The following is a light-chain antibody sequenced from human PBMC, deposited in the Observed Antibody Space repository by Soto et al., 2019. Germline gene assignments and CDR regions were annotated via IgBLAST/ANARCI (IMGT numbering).Light chain of an antibody. CDR1: ISNIRGNY. Sequence: QSVLAQTPSASGTPGQTVTLSCSGSISNIRGNYVYWYQQLPGTAPKLLIYRTTQRPTGVPGRFSGSKSGTSASLVISGLRSDDEGDYFCATWDDNLSTPLFGGGTKLTVL. V-gene: IGLV1-47*01. J-gene: IGLJ3*02. CDR3: ATWDDNLSTPL. CDR2: RTT.